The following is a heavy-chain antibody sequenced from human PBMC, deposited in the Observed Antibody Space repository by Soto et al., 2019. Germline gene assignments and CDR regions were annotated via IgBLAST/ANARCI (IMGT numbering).Heavy chain of an antibody. CDR1: GGTFSSYA. J-gene: IGHJ4*02. CDR2: IIPIFGTA. CDR3: ARDRRGGLVVVKEGTYYFDH. Sequence: SVKVSCKASGGTFSSYAISWVRQAPGQGLEWMGGIIPIFGTANYAQKFQGRVTITADESTSTAYMELSSLRSEDTAVYYCARDRRGGLVVVKEGTYYFDHWGQGTLVTVSS. V-gene: IGHV1-69*13. D-gene: IGHD3-22*01.